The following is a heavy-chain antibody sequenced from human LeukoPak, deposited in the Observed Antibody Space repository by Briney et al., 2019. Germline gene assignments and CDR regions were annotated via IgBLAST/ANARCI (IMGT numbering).Heavy chain of an antibody. J-gene: IGHJ4*02. CDR3: ARGGVDTAMVS. CDR2: TNWNGGST. Sequence: GGSLRLSCAASGFTFDDYGMSWVRQAPGKGLEWVSGTNWNGGSTGYADSVKGRFTISRDNAKNSLYLQMNSLRAEDTALYYCARGGVDTAMVSWGQGTLVTVSS. V-gene: IGHV3-20*04. D-gene: IGHD5-18*01. CDR1: GFTFDDYG.